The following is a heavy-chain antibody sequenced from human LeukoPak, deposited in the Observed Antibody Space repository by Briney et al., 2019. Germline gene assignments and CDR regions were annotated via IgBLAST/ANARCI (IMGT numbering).Heavy chain of an antibody. CDR3: ANVPHKVLPSSGYQQKHFDY. Sequence: GGSLRLSCAASGFTFSSYEMNWVRQAPGKGLEWVSYISSSGSTIYYADSVKGRFTISRDNAKNSLYLQMNSLRAEDTAVYYCANVPHKVLPSSGYQQKHFDYWGQGTLVTVSS. V-gene: IGHV3-48*03. CDR2: ISSSGSTI. J-gene: IGHJ4*02. D-gene: IGHD3-22*01. CDR1: GFTFSSYE.